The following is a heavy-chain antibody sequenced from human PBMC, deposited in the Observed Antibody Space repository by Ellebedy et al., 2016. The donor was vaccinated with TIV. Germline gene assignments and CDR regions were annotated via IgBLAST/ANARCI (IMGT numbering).Heavy chain of an antibody. CDR2: INGAGSKK. D-gene: IGHD4-17*01. CDR3: ARDGAYGDYSPGYYGMDV. CDR1: RFTFSGYW. V-gene: IGHV3-7*03. Sequence: GESLKISCAASRFTFSGYWMSWVRQAPGKGLEWVANINGAGSKKYYVDSVKGRFTISRDNGKNSVYLQMNSLRTEDTALYYCARDGAYGDYSPGYYGMDVWGQGTTVTVSS. J-gene: IGHJ6*02.